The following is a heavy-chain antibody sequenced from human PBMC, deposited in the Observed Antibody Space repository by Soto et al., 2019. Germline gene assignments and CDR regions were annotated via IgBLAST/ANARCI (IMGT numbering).Heavy chain of an antibody. CDR1: GFTFSSYS. J-gene: IGHJ6*03. CDR3: ARGGIYCSGGSCWVYYMDV. V-gene: IGHV3-21*01. Sequence: PGGSLRLSCAASGFTFSSYSMNWVRQAPGKGLEWVSSISSSSSYIYYADSVKGRFTISRDNAKNSLFLQMNSLRAEDTAVYYCARGGIYCSGGSCWVYYMDVWGKGTMVTVSS. CDR2: ISSSSSYI. D-gene: IGHD2-15*01.